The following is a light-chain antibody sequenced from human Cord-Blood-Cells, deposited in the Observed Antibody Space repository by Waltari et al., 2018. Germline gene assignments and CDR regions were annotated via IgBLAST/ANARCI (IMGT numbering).Light chain of an antibody. CDR2: GNS. V-gene: IGLV1-40*01. Sequence: QSVLTPPPSVSGAPGQRVTISCTASSTNIGAGYDVHWYQQLPGTAPKLLIYGNSNRPSGVPDRFSGSKSGTSASLAITGLQAEDEADYYCQSYDSSLSGSVFGGGTKLTVL. CDR3: QSYDSSLSGSV. CDR1: STNIGAGYD. J-gene: IGLJ2*01.